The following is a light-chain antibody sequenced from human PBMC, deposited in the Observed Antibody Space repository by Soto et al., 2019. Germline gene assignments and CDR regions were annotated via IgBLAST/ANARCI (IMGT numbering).Light chain of an antibody. J-gene: IGKJ1*01. V-gene: IGKV1-5*03. CDR3: QQYNSYPWT. CDR1: QSISSW. Sequence: DIQMTQSPSTLSASVGDRVTITCRASQSISSWLAWYQQKPGKAPNLLIYKASSLESGVPSRFSGSASGTEFTLTISSLQPEDFATYYCQQYNSYPWTFGQGTKVEIK. CDR2: KAS.